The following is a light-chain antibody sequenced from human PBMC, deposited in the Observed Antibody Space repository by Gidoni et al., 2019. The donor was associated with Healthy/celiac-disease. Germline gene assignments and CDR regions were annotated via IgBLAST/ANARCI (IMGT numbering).Light chain of an antibody. CDR3: QQYYSTPQT. Sequence: DLVMTQSPDSLAVSLGERATINCKSSQSVLYSSNNQNYLAWYHQKPGQPPKLLIYWASTRESGVPDRFSGSGSGTDFTLTISSLQAEDVAVYYCQQYYSTPQTFGQGTKVEIK. CDR2: WAS. J-gene: IGKJ1*01. V-gene: IGKV4-1*01. CDR1: QSVLYSSNNQNY.